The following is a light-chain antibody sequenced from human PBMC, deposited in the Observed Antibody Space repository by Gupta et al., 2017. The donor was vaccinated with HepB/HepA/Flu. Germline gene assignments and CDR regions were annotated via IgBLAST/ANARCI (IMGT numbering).Light chain of an antibody. J-gene: IGLJ1*01. Sequence: QSVLTQPPSASETPGQRVTIPCSGSSSNIGSNTVNWYQQLPGTAPKLLIYSNDQRPSGVPDRFSGSKSGTSASLAISGLQSEDEADYYCAAWDDSLNAHYVFGTGTKVTVL. CDR3: AAWDDSLNAHYV. V-gene: IGLV1-44*01. CDR2: SND. CDR1: SSNIGSNT.